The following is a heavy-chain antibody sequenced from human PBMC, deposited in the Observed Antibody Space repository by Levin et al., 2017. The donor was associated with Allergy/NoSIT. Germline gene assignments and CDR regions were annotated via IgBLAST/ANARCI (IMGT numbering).Heavy chain of an antibody. J-gene: IGHJ4*02. CDR1: GFTFDDYA. D-gene: IGHD3-22*01. Sequence: PGGSLRLSCAASGFTFDDYAMHWVRQAPGKGLEWVSGISWNSGSIGYADSVKGRFTISRDNAKNSLYLQMNSLRAEDTALYYCAKDYGSSGYYYHFDYWGQGTLVTVSS. CDR2: ISWNSGSI. CDR3: AKDYGSSGYYYHFDY. V-gene: IGHV3-9*01.